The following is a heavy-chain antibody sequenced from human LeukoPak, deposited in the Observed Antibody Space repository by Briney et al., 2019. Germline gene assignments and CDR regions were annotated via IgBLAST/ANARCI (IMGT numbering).Heavy chain of an antibody. CDR3: ARGEYCSGGSCYSAAFDI. V-gene: IGHV3-74*01. CDR1: GXTFSSYW. J-gene: IGHJ3*02. CDR2: IYSDGSST. Sequence: PGGSLRLSWAASGXTFSSYWVHWVRQAPGKGQVWVSRIYSDGSSTNYADSVKGRFTISRDNAKNTLYLQMNSLRAEDTAVYYCARGEYCSGGSCYSAAFDIWGQGTMVTVSS. D-gene: IGHD2-15*01.